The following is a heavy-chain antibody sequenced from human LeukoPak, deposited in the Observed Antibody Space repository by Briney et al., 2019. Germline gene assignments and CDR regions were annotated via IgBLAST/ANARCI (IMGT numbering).Heavy chain of an antibody. CDR1: GFTFSSYG. J-gene: IGHJ4*02. CDR2: IWYDGSNK. Sequence: PGGSLRLSCAASGFTFSSYGMHWVRQAPGKGLEWVAVIWYDGSNKYYADSVKGRFTISRDNSKNTLYLQMNSLRAEDTAVYYCARGGSEWEYYFDYWGQGTLVTVSS. V-gene: IGHV3-33*01. CDR3: ARGGSEWEYYFDY. D-gene: IGHD1-26*01.